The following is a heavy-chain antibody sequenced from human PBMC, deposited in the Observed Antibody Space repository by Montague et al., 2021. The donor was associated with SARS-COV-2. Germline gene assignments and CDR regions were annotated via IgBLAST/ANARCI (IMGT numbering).Heavy chain of an antibody. CDR1: GGSFSSY. Sequence: SETLSLTCDVCGGSFSSYWSWIRQPPGRGLEWCGQISHGGGTNYNPSLKSRVTISVDTSKNQVSLKLSSVTAADTAVYYCASHCGGGRCCFGMDVWGQGTTVTVSS. CDR3: ASHCGGGRCCFGMDV. J-gene: IGHJ6*02. D-gene: IGHD2-15*01. CDR2: ISHGGGT. V-gene: IGHV4-34*01.